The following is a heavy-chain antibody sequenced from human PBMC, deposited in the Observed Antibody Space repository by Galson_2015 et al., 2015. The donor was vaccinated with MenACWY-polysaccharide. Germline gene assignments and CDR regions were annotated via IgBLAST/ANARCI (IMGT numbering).Heavy chain of an antibody. CDR3: ARSTGGILSPVDN. Sequence: PALVKPTQTLTLTCTFSGFSLSNPGVSVAWLRQPPGKALEWLALIYWNGDKHYSPSLKKTLTVTKDTSKNQVVLTMSNMDPVDTATYYCARSTGGILSPVDNWGHGALVTVAS. J-gene: IGHJ4*01. CDR2: IYWNGDK. D-gene: IGHD3-16*01. CDR1: GFSLSNPGVS. V-gene: IGHV2-5*01.